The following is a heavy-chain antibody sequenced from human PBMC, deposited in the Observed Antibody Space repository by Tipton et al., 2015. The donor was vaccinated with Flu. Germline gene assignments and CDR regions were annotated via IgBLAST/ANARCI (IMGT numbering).Heavy chain of an antibody. Sequence: LRLSCSVSGDSIGSPYFWGWIRQPPGKGLEWIGNVHQTGSTYYNPSLRSRVTITVDRPKNQFSLRLTSVIAADTAVYYCARDRGASGSPQYYYGMDVWGQGTTVTVSS. V-gene: IGHV4-38-2*02. D-gene: IGHD3-10*01. J-gene: IGHJ6*02. CDR1: GDSIGSPYF. CDR2: VHQTGST. CDR3: ARDRGASGSPQYYYGMDV.